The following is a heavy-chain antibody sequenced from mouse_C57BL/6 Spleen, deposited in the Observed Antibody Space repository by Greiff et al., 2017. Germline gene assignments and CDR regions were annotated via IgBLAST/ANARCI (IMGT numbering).Heavy chain of an antibody. Sequence: QVQLQQPGAELVKPGASVKLSCKASGYTFTSYWMPWVKQRPGQGLEWIGMIHPNSGSTNYNEKFNSKATLTVDKSSSTAYMQLSSLTSEDSTVYYWAREDSKRAMDYWGQGTSVTVSS. D-gene: IGHD2-5*01. CDR3: AREDSKRAMDY. V-gene: IGHV1-64*01. CDR2: IHPNSGST. CDR1: GYTFTSYW. J-gene: IGHJ4*01.